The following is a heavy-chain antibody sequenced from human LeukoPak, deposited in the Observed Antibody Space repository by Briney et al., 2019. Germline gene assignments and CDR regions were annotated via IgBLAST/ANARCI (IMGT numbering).Heavy chain of an antibody. CDR3: ARGNGRWLQFNWFDP. CDR1: GFTFDDYA. CDR2: IYYSGST. J-gene: IGHJ5*02. D-gene: IGHD5-24*01. Sequence: GSLRLSCAASGFTFDDYAMHWVRQPPGKGLEWIGYIYYSGSTNYNPSLKSRVTISVDTSKNQFSLKLSSVTAADTAVYYCARGNGRWLQFNWFDPWGQGTLVTVSS. V-gene: IGHV4-59*01.